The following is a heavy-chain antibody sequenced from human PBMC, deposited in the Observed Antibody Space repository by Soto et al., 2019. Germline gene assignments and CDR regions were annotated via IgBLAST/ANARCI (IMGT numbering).Heavy chain of an antibody. CDR1: GFTFTSYG. V-gene: IGHV1-18*01. CDR3: ARDPGIAAAENFDY. D-gene: IGHD6-13*01. Sequence: GGSLILSCAASGFTFTSYGISWVRQAPGQGLEWMGWISAYNGNTNYAQKLQGRVTMTTDTSTSTAYMELRSLRSDDTAVYYCARDPGIAAAENFDYWGQGTLVTVSS. CDR2: ISAYNGNT. J-gene: IGHJ4*02.